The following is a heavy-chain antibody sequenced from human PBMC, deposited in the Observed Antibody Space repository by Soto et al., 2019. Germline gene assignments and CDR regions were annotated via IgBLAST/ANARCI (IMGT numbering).Heavy chain of an antibody. CDR2: IYYSGST. Sequence: PSETLSLTCTVSGGSISSYYWSWIRQPPGKGLEWIGYIYYSGSTNYNPSLKSRVTISVDASKNQFSLKLSSVTAADTAVYYCARVGPQDYGDYENAFDIWGQGTMVTVSS. J-gene: IGHJ3*02. V-gene: IGHV4-59*01. CDR1: GGSISSYY. CDR3: ARVGPQDYGDYENAFDI. D-gene: IGHD4-17*01.